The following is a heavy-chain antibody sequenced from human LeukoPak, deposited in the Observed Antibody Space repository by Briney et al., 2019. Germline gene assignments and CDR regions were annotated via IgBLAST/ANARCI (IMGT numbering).Heavy chain of an antibody. CDR2: ISSSSSYI. CDR3: ASSESAAPDY. V-gene: IGHV3-21*01. J-gene: IGHJ4*02. D-gene: IGHD2-2*01. CDR1: GFTFSSYS. Sequence: PGGSLRLSCAASGFTFSSYSMNWVRQAPGKGLEWVSSISSSSSYIYYADSVKGRFTISRDNAKNSLYLQMNSLRAEDTAVYYCASSESAAPDYWGQGTLVTVSS.